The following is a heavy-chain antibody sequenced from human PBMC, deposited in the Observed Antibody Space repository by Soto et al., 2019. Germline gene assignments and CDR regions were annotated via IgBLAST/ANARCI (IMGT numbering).Heavy chain of an antibody. Sequence: GGSLRLSCSASGFTFSIYAMHWVRQAPGKGLEYVSSISTNGGSTDYADSVKGRFTFSRDISNNTVYFQMSILRVEDTVVFYCVKGEYYYDSSGYYPFDYWGQGTLVTVS. V-gene: IGHV3-64D*06. CDR3: VKGEYYYDSSGYYPFDY. CDR1: GFTFSIYA. D-gene: IGHD3-22*01. J-gene: IGHJ4*02. CDR2: ISTNGGST.